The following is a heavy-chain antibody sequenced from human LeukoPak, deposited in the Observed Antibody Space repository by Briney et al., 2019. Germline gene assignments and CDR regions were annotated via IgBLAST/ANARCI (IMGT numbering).Heavy chain of an antibody. D-gene: IGHD1-26*01. CDR1: GGSFSGCY. J-gene: IGHJ4*02. CDR3: ARGGYSGSSFDY. Sequence: PSETLSLTCGVYGGSFSGCYWSWIRQPPGKGLEWIGEMNHSGSTNYNPSLKSRVTISVDTSKNQFSLKLSSVTAADTAVYYCARGGYSGSSFDYWGQGTLVTVSS. CDR2: MNHSGST. V-gene: IGHV4-34*01.